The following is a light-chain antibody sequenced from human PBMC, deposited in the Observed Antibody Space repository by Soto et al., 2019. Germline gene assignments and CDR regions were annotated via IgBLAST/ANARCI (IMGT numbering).Light chain of an antibody. J-gene: IGLJ1*01. CDR1: SSNIGANS. V-gene: IGLV1-44*01. CDR3: AAWNATLDASYV. CDR2: SNN. Sequence: QSVLTQPPSASGARGQTVTISCSGSSSNIGANSVTWYQQVPGKAPKFLISSNNQRPSGVPDRFSGSKSGTSASLAISGLQSEDEVEYYCAAWNATLDASYVFGRGTKVT.